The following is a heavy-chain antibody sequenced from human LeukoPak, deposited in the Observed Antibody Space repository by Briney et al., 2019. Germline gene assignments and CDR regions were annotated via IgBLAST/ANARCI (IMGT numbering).Heavy chain of an antibody. CDR3: ARAVAVAGTVAFDI. CDR1: GYSFTGYY. D-gene: IGHD6-19*01. J-gene: IGHJ3*02. Sequence: ASVKLSCKASGYSFTGYYMHWVRQAPGQGLEWIGWINPHSGGTNSAQKFQGRVTMSRDTSISTAYMEVSSLRSDDTAVYYCARAVAVAGTVAFDIWGQGTMVTVSS. V-gene: IGHV1-2*02. CDR2: INPHSGGT.